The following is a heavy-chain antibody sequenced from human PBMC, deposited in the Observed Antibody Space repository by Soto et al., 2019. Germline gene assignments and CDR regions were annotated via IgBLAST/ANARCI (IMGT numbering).Heavy chain of an antibody. CDR1: GFTFSSYS. CDR3: ASEVVGATALHY. CDR2: LSSSSSYI. D-gene: IGHD1-26*01. Sequence: EVQLVESGGGLVKPGGSLRLSCAASGFTFSSYSMNWVRQAPGKGLEWVSSLSSSSSYIYYADSVKGRFTISRDNAKNSLYLQMTSLRAEDTAVYYCASEVVGATALHYWGQGTQVTVSS. V-gene: IGHV3-21*01. J-gene: IGHJ4*02.